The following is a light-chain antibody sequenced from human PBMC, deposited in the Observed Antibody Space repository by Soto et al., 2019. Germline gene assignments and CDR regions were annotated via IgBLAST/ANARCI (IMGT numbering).Light chain of an antibody. CDR3: SAYTARSTLV. CDR2: EVR. V-gene: IGLV2-14*01. J-gene: IGLJ3*02. Sequence: QSVLTQPASVSGSAGQSITISCSGTMRDVGAYNLVSWYQQHPGTAPKLIIYEVRNRPSDISSRFSGSRSGNTASLTISGLQSEDEGDYYCSAYTARSTLVFGGGTKVTVL. CDR1: MRDVGAYNL.